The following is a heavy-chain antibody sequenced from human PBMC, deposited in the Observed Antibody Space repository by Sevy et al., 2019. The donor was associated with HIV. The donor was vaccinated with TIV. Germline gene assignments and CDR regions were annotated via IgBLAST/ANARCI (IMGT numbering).Heavy chain of an antibody. CDR2: MSYNGNKK. D-gene: IGHD3-16*02. CDR3: AREAVLIGGVIVCYGMDV. V-gene: IGHV3-30*04. J-gene: IGHJ6*02. Sequence: GGSLRLSCAACGFSFSRSAMHWVRQAPGKGLEWVAVMSYNGNKKYNGDSVKGRFTISRDDSKNTLYLQMNSLRAEDTAVYYCAREAVLIGGVIVCYGMDVWGQGTTVTVSS. CDR1: GFSFSRSA.